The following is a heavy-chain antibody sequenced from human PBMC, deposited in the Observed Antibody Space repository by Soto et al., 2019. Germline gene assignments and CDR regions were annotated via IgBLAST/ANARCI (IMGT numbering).Heavy chain of an antibody. CDR2: INAGNGNT. J-gene: IGHJ3*02. Sequence: QVQLVQSGAEVQKPGASVKVSCKASGYTFTSYAIHWVRQAPGPRLEWMGWINAGNGNTQYSQKFQGRVTITRDTSVSIAYMEVSSLRSEDTALYYCAREQSGEIMTMPDAFDIWCQVTMVTVSS. V-gene: IGHV1-3*01. CDR3: AREQSGEIMTMPDAFDI. CDR1: GYTFTSYA. D-gene: IGHD2-2*01.